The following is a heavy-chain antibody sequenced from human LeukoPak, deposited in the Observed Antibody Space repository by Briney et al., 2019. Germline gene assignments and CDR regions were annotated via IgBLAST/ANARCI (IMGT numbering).Heavy chain of an antibody. CDR2: INSDGSST. V-gene: IGHV3-74*01. J-gene: IGHJ4*02. CDR3: AKGHVLLWFGELYYFDY. Sequence: GGSLRLSCAASGFTFSSYWMHWARQAPGKGLVWVSRINSDGSSTYYADSVKGRFTISRDNSKNTLYLQMNSLRAEDTAVYYCAKGHVLLWFGELYYFDYWGQGTLVTVSS. D-gene: IGHD3-10*01. CDR1: GFTFSSYW.